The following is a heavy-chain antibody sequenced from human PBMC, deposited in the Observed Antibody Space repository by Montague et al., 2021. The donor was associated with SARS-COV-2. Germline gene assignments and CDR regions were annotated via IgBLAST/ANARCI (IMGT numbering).Heavy chain of an antibody. J-gene: IGHJ4*02. V-gene: IGHV6-1*01. Sequence: CAISGDSVSSNTAAWNWTRQSPSRGLEWQGRTYYRSKWYYDYAVSVKSRMTIRPDTSKNQFSLQLSSVTPEDSAVYYCARDPRYSLSWSFDYWGQGTLVTVSS. D-gene: IGHD6-13*01. CDR1: GDSVSSNTAA. CDR3: ARDPRYSLSWSFDY. CDR2: TYYRSKWYY.